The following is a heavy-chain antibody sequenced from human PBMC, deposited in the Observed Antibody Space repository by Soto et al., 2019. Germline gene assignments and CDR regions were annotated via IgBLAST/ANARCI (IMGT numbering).Heavy chain of an antibody. J-gene: IGHJ6*02. D-gene: IGHD4-17*01. V-gene: IGHV3-30-3*01. Sequence: QVQLVESGGGVGQPGRSLRLSCAASGFTFSSYAMHWVRQAPGKGLDWVAVISYDGSNKNYADSVKGRFTISRDNSKNTLYMQMNSLRGDDTAVYYCARVPTVNYDYGEYYGLDVWGQGTTVTVSS. CDR3: ARVPTVNYDYGEYYGLDV. CDR2: ISYDGSNK. CDR1: GFTFSSYA.